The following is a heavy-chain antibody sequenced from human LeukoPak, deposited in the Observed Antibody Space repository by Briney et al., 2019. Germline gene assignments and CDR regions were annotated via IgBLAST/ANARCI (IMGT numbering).Heavy chain of an antibody. CDR2: ISSSSTYI. J-gene: IGHJ4*02. CDR3: ARGTGAGLVQAYYFDY. CDR1: GFTFSSYS. D-gene: IGHD3/OR15-3a*01. Sequence: PGGSLRLSCAASGFTFSSYSLNWARQAPGKGLEWVSSISSSSTYIYYADSVKGRFTISRDNANNSLYLQMNSLRAEDTAVYYCARGTGAGLVQAYYFDYWGQGTLVTVSS. V-gene: IGHV3-21*06.